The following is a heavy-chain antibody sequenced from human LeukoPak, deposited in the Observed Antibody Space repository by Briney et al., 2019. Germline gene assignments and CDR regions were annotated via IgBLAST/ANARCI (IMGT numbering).Heavy chain of an antibody. D-gene: IGHD6-19*01. CDR1: GGSISSYY. CDR2: IYTSGST. CDR3: ARGRRNSSGWYLGSPSNRFDP. Sequence: SETLSLTCTVSGGSISSYYWSWIRQPAGKGLEWIGRIYTSGSTNYNPSPKSRVTISVDTSKNQFSLKLSSVTAADTAVYYCARGRRNSSGWYLGSPSNRFDPWGQGTLVTVSS. V-gene: IGHV4-4*07. J-gene: IGHJ5*02.